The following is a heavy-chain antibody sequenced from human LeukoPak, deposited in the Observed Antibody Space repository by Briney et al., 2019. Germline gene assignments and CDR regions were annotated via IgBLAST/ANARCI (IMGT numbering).Heavy chain of an antibody. CDR2: ISSSSSYI. Sequence: GGSLRLSCAASGFTFSSYSMNWVRQAPGKGLEWVSSISSSSSYIYYADSVKGRFTISRDNAKNSLYLQMDSLRAEDTAVYYCARDPYLRYYYDSSGYYFDYWGQGTLVTVSS. CDR1: GFTFSSYS. J-gene: IGHJ4*02. CDR3: ARDPYLRYYYDSSGYYFDY. D-gene: IGHD3-22*01. V-gene: IGHV3-21*01.